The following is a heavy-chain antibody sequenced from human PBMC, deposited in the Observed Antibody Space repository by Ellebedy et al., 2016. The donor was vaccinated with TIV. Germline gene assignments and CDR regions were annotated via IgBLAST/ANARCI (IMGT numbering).Heavy chain of an antibody. D-gene: IGHD4-17*01. CDR1: GFSFRSYW. J-gene: IGHJ5*01. Sequence: PGGSLRLSCEAFGFSFRSYWMSWVRQAPGKGLEWVANIRGDSEEYYVDSVKGRFTISRDNGKNSLYLQMHSLRPEDTAVYYCARRGSYGDYAVQINSWFDSWGQGTLVTVSS. CDR2: IRGDSEE. CDR3: ARRGSYGDYAVQINSWFDS. V-gene: IGHV3-7*01.